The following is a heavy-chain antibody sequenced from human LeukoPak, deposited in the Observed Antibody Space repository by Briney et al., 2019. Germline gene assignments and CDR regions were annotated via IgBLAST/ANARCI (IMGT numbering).Heavy chain of an antibody. CDR3: ARDGIEVAGTGYFDY. CDR2: IFYSGGT. V-gene: IGHV4-39*02. J-gene: IGHJ4*01. Sequence: SETLSLTCNVSGGSISSNIHYWAWIRQPPGKGLEWIGSIFYSGGTYYNASVKSRVTMSVDTSKNQFSLKLSSVTAADTAVYYCARDGIEVAGTGYFDYWDHGTLVTVSS. CDR1: GGSISSNIHY. D-gene: IGHD6-13*01.